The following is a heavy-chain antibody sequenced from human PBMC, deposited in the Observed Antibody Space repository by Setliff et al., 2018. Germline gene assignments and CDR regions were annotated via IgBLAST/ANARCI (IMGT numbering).Heavy chain of an antibody. V-gene: IGHV3-23*01. D-gene: IGHD3-10*01. Sequence: PGGSLRLSCAASGFTFSSHGMSWVRQAPAKGLEWVSTITSDGGTTWYADSVKGRFTIYRDNSKNILYLQMNSLRVEDTALYYCAKSSGSSSATNLEYLGPGTLVTVSS. CDR1: GFTFSSHG. CDR2: ITSDGGTT. CDR3: AKSSGSSSATNLEY. J-gene: IGHJ4*02.